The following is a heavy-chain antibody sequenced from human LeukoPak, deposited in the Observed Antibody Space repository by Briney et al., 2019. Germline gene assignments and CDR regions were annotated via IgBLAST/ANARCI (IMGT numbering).Heavy chain of an antibody. CDR2: IYYSGST. CDR3: ARDLSRGSYGFDY. J-gene: IGHJ4*02. V-gene: IGHV4-59*01. D-gene: IGHD5-18*01. CDR1: GGSISSYY. Sequence: SETLSLTCTVSGGSISSYYWNWIRQPPGKGLEWIGYIYYSGSTNYNPSLKSRVTISVDTSKNQFSLKLSSVTAADTAVYYYARDLSRGSYGFDYWGQGTLVTVSS.